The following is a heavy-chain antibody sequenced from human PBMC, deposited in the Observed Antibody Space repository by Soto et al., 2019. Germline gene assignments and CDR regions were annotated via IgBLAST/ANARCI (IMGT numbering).Heavy chain of an antibody. CDR2: IYHSGST. Sequence: QVQLRESGPGLVKPSQTLSLTCTVSGGSISSGGYFWSWIRQPPGKGLEWIANIYHSGSTHYNPSPRTRVFTSVDTPTNRSPLNLTSVTAAATAVYYCARGTDSAYSSRRYSAFDVGGQGTRVTVSS. V-gene: IGHV4-30-4*01. CDR3: ARGTDSAYSSRRYSAFDV. D-gene: IGHD6-13*01. J-gene: IGHJ3*01. CDR1: GGSISSGGYF.